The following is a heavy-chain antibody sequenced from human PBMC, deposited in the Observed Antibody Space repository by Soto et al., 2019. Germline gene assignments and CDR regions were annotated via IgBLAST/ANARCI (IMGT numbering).Heavy chain of an antibody. CDR3: ARVRFDSSGYPDAFDI. V-gene: IGHV1-18*01. D-gene: IGHD3-22*01. J-gene: IGHJ3*02. CDR2: ISAYNGNT. Sequence: ASVKVSCKASGYTFTSYGISWVRQAPGQGLEWMGWISAYNGNTNYAQKLQGRVTMTTDTSTSTAYMELRSLRSDDTAVYYCARVRFDSSGYPDAFDIWGQGTMVTVSS. CDR1: GYTFTSYG.